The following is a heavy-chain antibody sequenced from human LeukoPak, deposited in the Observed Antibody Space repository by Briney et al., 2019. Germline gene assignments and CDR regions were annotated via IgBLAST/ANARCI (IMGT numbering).Heavy chain of an antibody. CDR3: ARAGSGLWELPEGQFDY. Sequence: SQTLSLTCTVSGGSISSGGYYCSWIRQHPGKGLEWIGYIYYRGSTYYNPSLKSRVTISVNTSKNQFSLKLSSVTAADTAVYYCARAGSGLWELPEGQFDYWGQGTLVTVSS. V-gene: IGHV4-31*03. CDR1: GGSISSGGYY. J-gene: IGHJ4*02. D-gene: IGHD1-26*01. CDR2: IYYRGST.